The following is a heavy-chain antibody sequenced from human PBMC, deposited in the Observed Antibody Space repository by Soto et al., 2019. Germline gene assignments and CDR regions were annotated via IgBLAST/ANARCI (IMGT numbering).Heavy chain of an antibody. CDR3: VRQGIGALHGLVDV. CDR1: GGSISSSSYY. D-gene: IGHD1-26*01. Sequence: PSETLSLTCTVSGGSISSSSYYWNWIRQPPGKGLEWIGEINHSGSTNYNPSLKSRVTISVDTSKNQFSLRLSSVTAADTAVYYCVRQGIGALHGLVDVWGQGTTVTVSS. J-gene: IGHJ6*02. V-gene: IGHV4-39*01. CDR2: INHSGST.